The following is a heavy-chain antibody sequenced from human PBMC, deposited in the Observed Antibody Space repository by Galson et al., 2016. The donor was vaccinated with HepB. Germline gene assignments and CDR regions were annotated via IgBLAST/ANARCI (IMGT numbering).Heavy chain of an antibody. CDR3: SREMTGSYFD. V-gene: IGHV3-7*01. D-gene: IGHD3-10*01. CDR2: IRGDGIVS. J-gene: IGHJ4*02. CDR1: GFTFNAHW. Sequence: CAASGFTFNAHWMNWVRQAPGKGLEWVANIRGDGIVSYYAESVRGRFTISRDNAENSLYLQMNGLRVDETAVYYCSREMTGSYFDWGQGTLVTVSS.